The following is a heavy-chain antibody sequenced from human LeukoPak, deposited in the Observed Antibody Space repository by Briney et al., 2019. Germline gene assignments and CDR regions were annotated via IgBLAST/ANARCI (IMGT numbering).Heavy chain of an antibody. CDR1: GFTFSSYA. V-gene: IGHV3-23*01. CDR3: AKALAAAALPYFDY. CDR2: ISGSGGST. D-gene: IGHD6-13*01. Sequence: PGGSLRLSCAASGFTFSSYAMSWVRQATGKGLEWVSAISGSGGSTYYADSVKGRFTISRDNSKNTLYLQMNSLRAEDTAVYYCAKALAAAALPYFDYWGQGTLVTVSP. J-gene: IGHJ4*02.